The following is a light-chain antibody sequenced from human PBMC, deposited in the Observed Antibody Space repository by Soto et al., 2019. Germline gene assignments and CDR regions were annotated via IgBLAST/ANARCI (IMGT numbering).Light chain of an antibody. J-gene: IGKJ1*01. CDR1: QAIRND. Sequence: DIQITHSPSSLSASVGDRVTITCRSSQAIRNDLGWYQQKPGKAPKRLIYAASSLDSEVPLRFSGSGSGTEFALTISSLQPEDFATYYCLQHNTYPWTLGQGTKVDIK. V-gene: IGKV1-17*01. CDR2: AAS. CDR3: LQHNTYPWT.